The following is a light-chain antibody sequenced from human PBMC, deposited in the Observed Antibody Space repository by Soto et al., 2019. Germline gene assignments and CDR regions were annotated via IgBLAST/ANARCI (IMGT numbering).Light chain of an antibody. CDR2: DAS. Sequence: DIQMTQSPSTLSASVGDRVTITCRARQSISSWLAWYQQKPGKAPKLLIYDASTLESGVPSRFSGSGSGTEFTLTISGLQPDDFATYYCQHCDTSWPFGQGTKVDI. CDR3: QHCDTSWP. J-gene: IGKJ1*01. V-gene: IGKV1-5*01. CDR1: QSISSW.